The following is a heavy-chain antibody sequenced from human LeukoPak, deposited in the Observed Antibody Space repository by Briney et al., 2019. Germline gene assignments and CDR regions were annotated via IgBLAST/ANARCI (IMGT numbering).Heavy chain of an antibody. CDR3: AKAADYDFWSGPMMFDY. Sequence: GGSLRLSWAASGFTFDDYAMHWVRQAPGKGLEWVSGISWNSGSIGYADSVKGRFTISRDNAKNSLYLQMNSLRAEDMALYYCAKAADYDFWSGPMMFDYWGQGTLVTVSS. CDR2: ISWNSGSI. CDR1: GFTFDDYA. J-gene: IGHJ4*02. V-gene: IGHV3-9*03. D-gene: IGHD3-3*01.